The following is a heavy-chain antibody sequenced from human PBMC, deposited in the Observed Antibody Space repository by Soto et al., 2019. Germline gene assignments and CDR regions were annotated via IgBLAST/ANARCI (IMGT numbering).Heavy chain of an antibody. CDR1: GGSISSSNW. V-gene: IGHV4-4*02. Sequence: SEPLSLTCAVSGGSISSSNWWSWVRQPPGKGLEWIGEIYHSGSTNYNPSLKSRVTISVDKSKNQFSLKLSSVTAADTAVYYCASAVAGTHYYGMDVWGQGTTVT. D-gene: IGHD6-19*01. CDR2: IYHSGST. CDR3: ASAVAGTHYYGMDV. J-gene: IGHJ6*02.